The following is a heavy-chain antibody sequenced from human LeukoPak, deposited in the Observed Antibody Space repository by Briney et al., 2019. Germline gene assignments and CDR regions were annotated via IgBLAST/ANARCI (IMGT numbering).Heavy chain of an antibody. CDR2: VYATGGVA. CDR3: ATEAPRSYYFDY. V-gene: IGHV1-46*01. CDR1: GHTFTNYH. Sequence: ASVKVSCKASGHTFTNYHIHWVRQAPGQGVAWMGAVYATGGVAINTQTFPVRVTMTRDTSTGTVYMELSSLRFEDTAIYYCATEAPRSYYFDYWGQGIQVTVSS. J-gene: IGHJ4*02.